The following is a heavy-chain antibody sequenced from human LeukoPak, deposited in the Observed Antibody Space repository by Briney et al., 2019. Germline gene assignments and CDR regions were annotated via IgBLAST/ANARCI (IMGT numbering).Heavy chain of an antibody. V-gene: IGHV3-23*01. CDR2: ISDGGTIT. CDR3: AKSRGSGSNMARGVNFDY. J-gene: IGHJ4*02. D-gene: IGHD3-10*01. CDR1: RFTFSDYA. Sequence: PGGSLRLSCAASRFTFSDYAMSWVRQAPGKGLEWVSTISDGGTITYYADSVKGRFTISRDNSKNTLFLQMNSLRAEDTAVYYCAKSRGSGSNMARGVNFDYWGQGTLVTVSS.